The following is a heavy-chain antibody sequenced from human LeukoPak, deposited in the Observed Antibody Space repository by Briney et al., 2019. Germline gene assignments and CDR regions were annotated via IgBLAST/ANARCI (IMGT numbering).Heavy chain of an antibody. J-gene: IGHJ4*02. CDR1: GFSFRNYW. D-gene: IGHD3-10*01. CDR3: ASGAQSDY. V-gene: IGHV3-7*02. Sequence: GGSLRLSCAASGFSFRNYWMSWVRQAPGKGLEWVANINQDGSEKYYVDSVKGRFTISRDNAKNSLYLQMNSLRAEDTAVYYCASGAQSDYWGQGTLVTVSS. CDR2: INQDGSEK.